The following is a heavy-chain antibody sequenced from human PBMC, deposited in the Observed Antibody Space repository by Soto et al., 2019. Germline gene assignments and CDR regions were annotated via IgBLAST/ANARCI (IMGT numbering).Heavy chain of an antibody. CDR2: ISYDGNNK. J-gene: IGHJ4*02. Sequence: QVQLVESGGGVVQPGRSLRLSCAASGFTFSSYGMHWVRQAPGKGLEWVAVISYDGNNKYYAGSVKGRFTISRDNSKNTLYLQTNFLRSEDTAVYYCARVAGTVSFDYWGQGTLVTVSS. CDR3: ARVAGTVSFDY. V-gene: IGHV3-30*03. D-gene: IGHD4-4*01. CDR1: GFTFSSYG.